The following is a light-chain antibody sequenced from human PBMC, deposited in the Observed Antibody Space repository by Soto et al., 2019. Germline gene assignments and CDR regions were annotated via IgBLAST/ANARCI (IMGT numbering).Light chain of an antibody. Sequence: EIVLKQSPATLSLSPGERATLSCRASQSVSRYLAWYPQKPGQAPRPLIHDASNRAPGIPARFSDSGPGTDFSLTISCLEPEDFALYVCQQRSSWTRGIFGEGNKLEIK. V-gene: IGKV3-11*01. CDR2: DAS. J-gene: IGKJ2*02. CDR3: QQRSSWTRGI. CDR1: QSVSRY.